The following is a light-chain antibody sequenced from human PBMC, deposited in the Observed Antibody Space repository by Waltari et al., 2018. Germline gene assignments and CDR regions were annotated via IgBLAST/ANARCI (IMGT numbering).Light chain of an antibody. CDR2: GAS. CDR3: QQYNNWPPWT. V-gene: IGKV3-15*01. J-gene: IGKJ1*01. CDR1: QSIETN. Sequence: VMTQSPATLSLFPGERAVLSCWASQSIETNLAWFQQKPGQAPRLLIPGASPRATNVPTRFSGSGSGTAFTLTISSLQSEDFAVYYCQQYNNWPPWTFGPGTKVEIK.